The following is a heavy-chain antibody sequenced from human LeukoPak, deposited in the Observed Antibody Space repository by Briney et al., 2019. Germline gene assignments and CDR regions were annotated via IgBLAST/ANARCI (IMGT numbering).Heavy chain of an antibody. CDR1: GDSISSLF. D-gene: IGHD3-10*01. CDR2: IYGSRST. V-gene: IGHV4-4*07. Sequence: PSETLSLTCTVSGDSISSLFLSWIRQPAGKGLEWIGRIYGSRSTTYNPSLKSRVTMSVDTSKNQFSLKLSSVTAADTAVYYCARLDYYGSGSRFDYWGQGTLVTVSS. CDR3: ARLDYYGSGSRFDY. J-gene: IGHJ4*02.